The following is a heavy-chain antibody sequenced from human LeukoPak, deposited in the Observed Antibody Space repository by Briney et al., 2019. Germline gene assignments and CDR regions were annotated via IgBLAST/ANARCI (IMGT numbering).Heavy chain of an antibody. CDR2: VNPNSGDP. D-gene: IGHD2-2*01. V-gene: IGHV1-2*02. Sequence: ASVKVSCKASGYNFIAYYIHWVRQAPGQGLEWMGWVNPNSGDPNYSPKFKGRVTMTRDTSISTAYMELTSLISDDTAVYYCARRIRTRGDFDSWGQGTLVTVSS. CDR1: GYNFIAYY. J-gene: IGHJ4*02. CDR3: ARRIRTRGDFDS.